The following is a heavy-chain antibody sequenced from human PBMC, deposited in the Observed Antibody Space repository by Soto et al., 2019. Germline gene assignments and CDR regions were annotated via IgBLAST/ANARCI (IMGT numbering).Heavy chain of an antibody. CDR1: EFSIRNYG. J-gene: IGHJ6*02. CDR2: ISFDGSDK. D-gene: IGHD2-2*01. Sequence: GGSLRLSCAGSEFSIRNYGVHWVRQAPGKGLEWVAVISFDGSDKYYADSLKGRFTISRDNSKDTVYLQMNSLRAEDTALYYCARDSLGYCSSTSCPEDVWGQGTTVTVSS. CDR3: ARDSLGYCSSTSCPEDV. V-gene: IGHV3-30*03.